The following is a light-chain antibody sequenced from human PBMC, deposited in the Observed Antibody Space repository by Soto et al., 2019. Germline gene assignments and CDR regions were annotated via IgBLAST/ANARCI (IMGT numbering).Light chain of an antibody. J-gene: IGLJ1*01. CDR2: EVS. Sequence: QSAXTQPASVSGSXXXXXXXXXTGTSXDVRGHNYVSWYQHHADKAPKLMIYEVSNRPSGVSNRFSGSKSGNTASLTIYGLQAEDEADYYCSSFSSSSTLYVFGTGTKLTVL. CDR1: SXDVRGHNY. CDR3: SSFSSSSTLYV. V-gene: IGLV2-14*01.